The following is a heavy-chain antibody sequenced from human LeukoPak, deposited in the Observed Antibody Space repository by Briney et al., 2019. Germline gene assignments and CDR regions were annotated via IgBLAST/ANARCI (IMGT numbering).Heavy chain of an antibody. J-gene: IGHJ4*02. D-gene: IGHD3-10*01. V-gene: IGHV3-30*02. CDR2: IRFDGSNK. Sequence: GGSLRLSCAASGFTFSSYVMHWVRQAPGKGLEWVALIRFDGSNKYYADSVKGRFTISRDNSKNTLYLQMNSLRAEDTAVYYCARKFLGSRGYYFDYWGQGTLVTVSS. CDR1: GFTFSSYV. CDR3: ARKFLGSRGYYFDY.